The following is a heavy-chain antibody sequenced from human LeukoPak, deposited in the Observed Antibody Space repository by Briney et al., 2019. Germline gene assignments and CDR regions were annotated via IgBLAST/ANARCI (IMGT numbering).Heavy chain of an antibody. D-gene: IGHD5-12*01. CDR3: AREVGFRGYDYQFDY. J-gene: IGHJ4*02. CDR1: GFTFSSYA. V-gene: IGHV3-30*04. CDR2: ISYDGSNK. Sequence: GGSLRLSCAASGFTFSSYAMHWVRQAPGKGLEWVAVISYDGSNKYYADSVKGRFTISRDNSKNTLYLQMNSLRAEDTAVYYCAREVGFRGYDYQFDYWGQGTPVTVSS.